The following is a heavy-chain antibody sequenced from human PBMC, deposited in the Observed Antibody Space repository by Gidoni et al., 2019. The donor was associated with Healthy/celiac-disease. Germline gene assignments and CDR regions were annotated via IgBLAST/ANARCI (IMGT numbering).Heavy chain of an antibody. CDR3: AKDAIMVVTATHDY. CDR1: GFTFSSYA. J-gene: IGHJ4*02. Sequence: EVQLVESGGGLVKPGGSVRLSCAASGFTFSSYAMSWVREAQGKGLEWVSAISGSGGSTYYADSVKGRFTISRDNSKNTLYLQMNSLRAEDTAVYYCAKDAIMVVTATHDYWGQGTLVTVSS. D-gene: IGHD2-21*02. V-gene: IGHV3-23*04. CDR2: ISGSGGST.